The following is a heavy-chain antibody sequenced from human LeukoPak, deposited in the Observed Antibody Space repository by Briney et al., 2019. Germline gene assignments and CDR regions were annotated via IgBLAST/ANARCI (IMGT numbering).Heavy chain of an antibody. CDR3: ARVMGATEPFDY. Sequence: ASVKVSCKASGYTFTSYYMHWVRQAPGQGLEWMGIINPNGGSTSYAQKFQGRVTMTRDTSTSTVYMELSSLRSEDTAVYYCARVMGATEPFDYWGQGTLVTVSS. J-gene: IGHJ4*02. CDR1: GYTFTSYY. V-gene: IGHV1-46*01. D-gene: IGHD1-26*01. CDR2: INPNGGST.